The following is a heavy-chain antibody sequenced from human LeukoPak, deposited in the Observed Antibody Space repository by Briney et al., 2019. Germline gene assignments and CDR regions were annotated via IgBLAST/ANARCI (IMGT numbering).Heavy chain of an antibody. CDR1: GFTSSSYW. J-gene: IGHJ4*02. Sequence: GGSPRLSCAASGFTSSSYWMNWVRQAPGKGLEWVANIKKDGSEENYVDSVKGRFTISRDNAKNTLYLQMNSLRAEDTAVYYCAGGSGWLIDYWGQGTLVTVSS. CDR2: IKKDGSEE. CDR3: AGGSGWLIDY. V-gene: IGHV3-7*04. D-gene: IGHD6-19*01.